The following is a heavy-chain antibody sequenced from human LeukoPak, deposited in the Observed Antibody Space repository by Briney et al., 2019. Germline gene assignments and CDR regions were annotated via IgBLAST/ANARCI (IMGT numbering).Heavy chain of an antibody. CDR3: ARDRYCTNGVCSYGMDV. Sequence: GGSLRLSCAASGFTVSSNYMSWVRRAPGKGLEWVLVIYSGGSTYYADSVKGRFTISRDNSKNTLYLQMNSLRAEDTAVYYCARDRYCTNGVCSYGMDVWGQGTTVTVSS. CDR2: IYSGGST. J-gene: IGHJ6*02. D-gene: IGHD2-8*01. V-gene: IGHV3-66*01. CDR1: GFTVSSNY.